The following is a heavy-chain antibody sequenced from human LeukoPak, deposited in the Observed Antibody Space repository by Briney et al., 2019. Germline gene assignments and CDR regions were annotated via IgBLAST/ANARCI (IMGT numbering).Heavy chain of an antibody. CDR1: GFIVSNYY. V-gene: IGHV3-66*01. CDR2: LYSGGST. J-gene: IGHJ4*02. D-gene: IGHD6-13*01. Sequence: GGSLRLSRAASGFIVSNYYMTWVRQAPGKGLECVSILYSGGSTYYADSVRGRFTISRDNSKNTLYLQMNSLRAEDTAVYYCTQYSTNIHYWGQGTLVTVSS. CDR3: TQYSTNIHY.